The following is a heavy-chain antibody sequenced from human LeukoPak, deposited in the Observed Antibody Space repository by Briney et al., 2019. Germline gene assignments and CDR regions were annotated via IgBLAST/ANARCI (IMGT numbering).Heavy chain of an antibody. CDR1: GFTFGSYT. D-gene: IGHD3-22*01. V-gene: IGHV3-23*01. CDR3: VKGLRYYDSSDTFDY. CDR2: ISGGSVST. Sequence: GGSLRLSCAASGFTFGSYTMTWVRQAPGKGLEWVSSISGGSVSTFYADSVKGRFTISRDNSKNTLYLQMSSLRAEDTAVYYCVKGLRYYDSSDTFDYWGQGTLVTVSS. J-gene: IGHJ4*02.